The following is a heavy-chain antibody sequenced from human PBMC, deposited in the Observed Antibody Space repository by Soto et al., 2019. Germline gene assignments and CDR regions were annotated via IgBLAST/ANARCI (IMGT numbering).Heavy chain of an antibody. CDR2: ISYDGSNK. V-gene: IGHV3-30-3*01. CDR1: GFTFSSYA. Sequence: PGGSLRLSCAASGFTFSSYAMHWVRQAPGKGLEWVAVISYDGSNKYYADSVKGRFTISRDNSKNTLYLQMNSLRAEDTAVYYCARDTYGEDTAMVTYYYYYYGMDVWGQGTTVTVSS. D-gene: IGHD5-18*01. J-gene: IGHJ6*02. CDR3: ARDTYGEDTAMVTYYYYYYGMDV.